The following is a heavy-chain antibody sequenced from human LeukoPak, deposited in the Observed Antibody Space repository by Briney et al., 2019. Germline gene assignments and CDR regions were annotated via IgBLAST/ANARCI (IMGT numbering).Heavy chain of an antibody. V-gene: IGHV3-74*01. J-gene: IGHJ4*02. CDR1: GFTFSNDW. CDR3: TRGVGGNYGRFDC. CDR2: ISPDGSTT. D-gene: IGHD1-26*01. Sequence: PGGSLRLSCAASGFTFSNDWMHWVRQAPGKGPVWVSRISPDGSTTNYADSVKGRFTISRDNAKNTLHLQMNSLRAEDTAVYFCTRGVGGNYGRFDCWGQGTLVTVSS.